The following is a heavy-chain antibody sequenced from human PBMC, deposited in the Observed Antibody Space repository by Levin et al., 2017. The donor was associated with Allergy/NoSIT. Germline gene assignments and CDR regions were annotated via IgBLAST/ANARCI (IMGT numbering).Heavy chain of an antibody. CDR3: AKDRSGGNPGDAFDI. CDR2: GST. V-gene: IGHV3-23*01. Sequence: GGSLRLSCAASGFTFSSYAMSWVRQAPGKGLEWVSGGSTYYADSVKGRFTISRDNSKNTLYLQMNSLRAEDTAVYYCAKDRSGGNPGDAFDIWGQGTMVTVSS. D-gene: IGHD4-23*01. J-gene: IGHJ3*02. CDR1: GFTFSSYA.